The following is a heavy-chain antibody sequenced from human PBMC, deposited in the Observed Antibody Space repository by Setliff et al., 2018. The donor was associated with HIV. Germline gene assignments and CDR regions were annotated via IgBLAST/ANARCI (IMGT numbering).Heavy chain of an antibody. CDR3: ARNFGLSPSGKYYYYYGMDI. CDR1: GYTLTGHY. D-gene: IGHD3-10*01. CDR2: VNPNSGDA. Sequence: ASVKVSCKASGYTLTGHYLHWVRQAPGQGLEWLGWVNPNSGDAIYAQNFQGRVTMTRDTSINAAYTELRGLRSDDTAVYYCARNFGLSPSGKYYYYYGMDIWGQGTTVTVSS. V-gene: IGHV1-2*02. J-gene: IGHJ6*02.